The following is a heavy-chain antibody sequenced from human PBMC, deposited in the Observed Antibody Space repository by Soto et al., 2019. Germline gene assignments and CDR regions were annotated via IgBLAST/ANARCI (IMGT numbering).Heavy chain of an antibody. V-gene: IGHV3-23*01. J-gene: IGHJ4*02. Sequence: GGSLRLSCAASGFTFSSYAMSWVRQAPGKGLEWVSAISGSGVSTYYADSVKGRFTISRDNSKNTLYLQMNSLRAEDTAVYYCAKSPRGKAAAGTWFDYWGQGTLVTVSS. CDR2: ISGSGVST. CDR3: AKSPRGKAAAGTWFDY. D-gene: IGHD6-13*01. CDR1: GFTFSSYA.